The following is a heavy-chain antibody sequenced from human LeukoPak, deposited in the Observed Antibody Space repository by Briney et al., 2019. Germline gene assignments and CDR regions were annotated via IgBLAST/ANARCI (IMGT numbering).Heavy chain of an antibody. D-gene: IGHD6-13*01. V-gene: IGHV4-31*03. Sequence: PSETLSLTCTVSGGSISSVGYYWSWIRQHPGKGLEWIGFIYYTGTTTYYNPSLKSRATISVDTSKNHFSLKLTSVTAADTAVYYCARATGGAAAADFDPWGQGALVTVSS. CDR3: ARATGGAAAADFDP. J-gene: IGHJ5*02. CDR2: IYYTGTTT. CDR1: GGSISSVGYY.